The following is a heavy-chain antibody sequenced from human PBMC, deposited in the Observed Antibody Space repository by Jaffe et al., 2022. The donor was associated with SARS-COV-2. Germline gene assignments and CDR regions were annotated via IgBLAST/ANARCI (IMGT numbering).Heavy chain of an antibody. Sequence: EVQLVESGGGLVQPGGSLRLSCAASGFTFSSYAMSWVRQAPGKGLEWVSAISGSGGSTYYADSVKGRFTISRDNSKNTLYLQMNSLRAEDTAVYYCAKAGPDSYYYYYYMDVWGKGTTVTVSS. V-gene: IGHV3-23*04. CDR2: ISGSGGST. CDR3: AKAGPDSYYYYYYMDV. CDR1: GFTFSSYA. D-gene: IGHD2-15*01. J-gene: IGHJ6*03.